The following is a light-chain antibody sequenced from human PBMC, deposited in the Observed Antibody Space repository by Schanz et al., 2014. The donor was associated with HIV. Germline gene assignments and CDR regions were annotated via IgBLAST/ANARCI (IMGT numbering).Light chain of an antibody. V-gene: IGLV1-40*01. CDR2: TDG. Sequence: SVLPQPPSVSGAPGQRVTISCTGSRSNIGANFHIPWYQQLPGRPPKFLISTDGGRPSGVPDRFSVSRSGDSASLVISSLRSEDEADYYCQSYDGTLRAVVFGGGTKLTVL. J-gene: IGLJ2*01. CDR3: QSYDGTLRAVV. CDR1: RSNIGANFH.